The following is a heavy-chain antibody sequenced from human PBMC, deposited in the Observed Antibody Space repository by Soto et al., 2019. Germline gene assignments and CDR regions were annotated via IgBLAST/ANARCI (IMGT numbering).Heavy chain of an antibody. D-gene: IGHD4-17*01. CDR2: IDHSGST. CDR3: ASASTTGTPLDS. V-gene: IGHV4-30-2*01. CDR1: GGSISSGGYS. J-gene: IGHJ4*02. Sequence: QLQLQESGSGLVKPSQTLSLTCAVSGGSISSGGYSWSWIRQPPGKGLGWIGYIDHSGSTYYNPTIMSRGTISVDRSKNQFSLKRSSVTAADTAVYYRASASTTGTPLDSWGQGTRVTVSS.